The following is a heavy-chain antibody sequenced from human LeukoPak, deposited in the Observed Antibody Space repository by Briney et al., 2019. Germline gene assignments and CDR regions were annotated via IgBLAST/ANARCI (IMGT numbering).Heavy chain of an antibody. CDR1: GFTSSNYG. D-gene: IGHD6-13*01. CDR3: AKRAYSSSWFADYFDY. J-gene: IGHJ4*02. Sequence: GGSLRLSCAASGFTSSNYGMHWVRQAPGKGLEGGAIISYDGSNKYYADSVKGRFTISRDNSKNTLYLQMNSLRAEDTAVYYCAKRAYSSSWFADYFDYWGQGTLVTVSS. V-gene: IGHV3-30*18. CDR2: ISYDGSNK.